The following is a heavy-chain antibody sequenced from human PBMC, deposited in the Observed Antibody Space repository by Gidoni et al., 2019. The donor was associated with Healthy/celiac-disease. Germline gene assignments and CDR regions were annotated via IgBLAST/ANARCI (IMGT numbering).Heavy chain of an antibody. J-gene: IGHJ4*02. Sequence: QVQLVEYGGGVIQHGRSLRLSCAAYGCTLSSYARHWVRQAPVKGLELVAVISYDGSTPYYADSVQGRFTISRDNSKNTLYLHMNSLRAEDTAVYYCAAPGIAVADDYWGQGTLVTVSS. CDR2: ISYDGSTP. V-gene: IGHV3-30*14. CDR3: AAPGIAVADDY. CDR1: GCTLSSYA. D-gene: IGHD6-19*01.